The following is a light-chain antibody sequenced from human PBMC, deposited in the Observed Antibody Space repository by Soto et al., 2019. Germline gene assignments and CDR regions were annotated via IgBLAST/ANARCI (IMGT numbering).Light chain of an antibody. CDR2: DAS. Sequence: EIVLTQSPATLSLSPGERATLSCRASQSVTSFLASYQQKPGQAPRRLIYDASNRATGIPARFSGRGSGTDFTLTISSLEPEDFAVYYCQQRINWPLTFGGGTKVEIK. CDR1: QSVTSF. CDR3: QQRINWPLT. J-gene: IGKJ4*01. V-gene: IGKV3-11*01.